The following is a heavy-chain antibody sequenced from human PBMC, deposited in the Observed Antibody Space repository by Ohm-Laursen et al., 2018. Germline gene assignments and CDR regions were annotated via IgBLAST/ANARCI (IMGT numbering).Heavy chain of an antibody. V-gene: IGHV3-9*01. J-gene: IGHJ6*02. CDR1: GFTFDDYA. CDR2: ISWNSGTI. CDR3: TKDRGAVAGRGVGGNYYYYGMDV. D-gene: IGHD6-19*01. Sequence: LRLSCAASGFTFDDYAMNWVRQSPGKGLEWVSGISWNSGTIGYADSVKGRFTISRDNAKKSLYVQMNSLRPEDTALYYCTKDRGAVAGRGVGGNYYYYGMDVWGQGTTVTVSS.